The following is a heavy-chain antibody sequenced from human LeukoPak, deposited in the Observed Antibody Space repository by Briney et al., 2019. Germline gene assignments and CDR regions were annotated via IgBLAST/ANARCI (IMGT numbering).Heavy chain of an antibody. D-gene: IGHD1-26*01. V-gene: IGHV3-30*02. CDR3: AKVWASSYFYYGMDV. Sequence: GGSLRLSCAASGFTFSNYGMHWVRQAPGKGLEWVAFIQHDGSKKTYADSVKGRFTISRDNSHNTLYLQMNSLRAEDTAVYYCAKVWASSYFYYGMDVWGQGTTVTVSS. J-gene: IGHJ6*02. CDR1: GFTFSNYG. CDR2: IQHDGSKK.